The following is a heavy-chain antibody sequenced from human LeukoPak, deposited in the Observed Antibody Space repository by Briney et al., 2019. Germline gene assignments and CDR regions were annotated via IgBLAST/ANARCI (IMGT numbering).Heavy chain of an antibody. J-gene: IGHJ3*02. CDR3: ARYSSGSIAYALDI. V-gene: IGHV3-23*01. Sequence: GGSLRLSCAASGFTFSSYAMSWVRQAPGKGLEWVSAISGSGGSTYYADSVKGRFTISRDNAKNSLYLQMSSLRAEHTALYYCARYSSGSIAYALDIWGQGTMVTVSS. CDR2: ISGSGGST. CDR1: GFTFSSYA. D-gene: IGHD6-19*01.